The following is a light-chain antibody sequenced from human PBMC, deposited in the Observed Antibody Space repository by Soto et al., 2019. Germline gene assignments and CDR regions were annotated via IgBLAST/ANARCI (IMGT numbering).Light chain of an antibody. J-gene: IGLJ1*01. CDR1: SSDVGAYNY. CDR2: EVS. Sequence: LTQPPSASGSPGQSVTISCTGTSSDVGAYNYVSWYQQHPGKVPKLIIYEVSKRPSGVPDRFSASKSGNTASLTVSGLQAEDEADYYCSSHGGSNNFYVFGTGTKVTVL. CDR3: SSHGGSNNFYV. V-gene: IGLV2-8*01.